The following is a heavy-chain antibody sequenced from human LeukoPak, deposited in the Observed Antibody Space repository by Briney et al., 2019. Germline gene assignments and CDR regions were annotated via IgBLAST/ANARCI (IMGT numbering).Heavy chain of an antibody. CDR1: GFIFRSYI. Sequence: GGSLRLSCAASGFIFRSYIMHWVRQAPGKGLEWVAVITSDGNDKYYADAVKGRFTISRDNSKNTLYLQMNSLRAEDTAVYYCASSNGWYLDYWGQGTLVTVSS. J-gene: IGHJ4*02. D-gene: IGHD6-19*01. CDR2: ITSDGNDK. CDR3: ASSNGWYLDY. V-gene: IGHV3-30-3*01.